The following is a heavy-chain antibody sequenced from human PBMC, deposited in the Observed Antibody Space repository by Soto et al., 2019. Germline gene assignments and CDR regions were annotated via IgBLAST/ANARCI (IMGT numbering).Heavy chain of an antibody. D-gene: IGHD5-18*01. CDR1: GGTFSSYA. V-gene: IGHV1-69*13. Sequence: SVKVSCKASGGTFSSYAISWVRQAPGQGLEWMGGIIPIFGTANYAQKFQGRVTITADESTSTAYMELSSLRSEDTAVYYCARVDTAMVRPAYDIWGQGTMVTVSS. J-gene: IGHJ3*02. CDR3: ARVDTAMVRPAYDI. CDR2: IIPIFGTA.